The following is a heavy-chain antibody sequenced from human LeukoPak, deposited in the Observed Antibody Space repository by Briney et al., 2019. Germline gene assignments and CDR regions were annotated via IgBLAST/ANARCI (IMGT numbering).Heavy chain of an antibody. V-gene: IGHV1-8*01. CDR2: TNPSSRNR. Sequence: ASVKVSCKASGYTFTDYEINWVRQASGQGLEWMGWTNPSSRNRAFAPKFEGRVTMTTDTSTSTAYMELRSLTSEDTAVYYCARNPSRSDTYFDLWGQGTLVTASS. D-gene: IGHD5-18*01. CDR1: GYTFTDYE. CDR3: ARNPSRSDTYFDL. J-gene: IGHJ4*02.